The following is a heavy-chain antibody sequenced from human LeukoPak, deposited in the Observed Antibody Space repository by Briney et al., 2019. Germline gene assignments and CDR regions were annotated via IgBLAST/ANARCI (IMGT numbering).Heavy chain of an antibody. CDR2: IYTSGST. D-gene: IGHD1-1*01. Sequence: SETLSLTCTVSGGSISSYYWSWIRQPAGKGLEWIGRIYTSGSTNYNPSLKSRVTMSVDTSKNQFSLKLSSVTAADTAVYYCARVIPDWNDDLYYYYMDVWGKGITVTVSS. CDR3: ARVIPDWNDDLYYYYMDV. V-gene: IGHV4-4*07. CDR1: GGSISSYY. J-gene: IGHJ6*03.